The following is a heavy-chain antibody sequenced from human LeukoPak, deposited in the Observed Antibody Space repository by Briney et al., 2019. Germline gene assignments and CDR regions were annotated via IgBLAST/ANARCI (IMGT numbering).Heavy chain of an antibody. V-gene: IGHV4-39*01. CDR2: IYYSGST. CDR1: VDSITSSNYY. Sequence: SETLSLTCTVSVDSITSSNYYWGWIRQPPVKGLEWIGSIYYSGSTHYNPSLKSRLTISLNTSRNPFSLKLRTVTAADTAVYYCARNITLFGVIPRGAGWFDPWGQGTLVTVSS. J-gene: IGHJ5*02. D-gene: IGHD3-3*01. CDR3: ARNITLFGVIPRGAGWFDP.